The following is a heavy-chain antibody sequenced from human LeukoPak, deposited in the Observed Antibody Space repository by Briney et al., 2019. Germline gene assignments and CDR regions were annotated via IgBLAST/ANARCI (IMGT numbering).Heavy chain of an antibody. CDR2: INSDGIST. V-gene: IGHV3-74*01. Sequence: PGGSLRLSCAASGFTFSSYWMSWVRQAPGKGLVWVSRINSDGISTNYADSVKGRFTISRDNAKNTLYLQMNSLRAEDTAVYYCARAGYSSSWYTFDYWGQGTLVTVSS. CDR3: ARAGYSSSWYTFDY. CDR1: GFTFSSYW. J-gene: IGHJ4*02. D-gene: IGHD6-13*01.